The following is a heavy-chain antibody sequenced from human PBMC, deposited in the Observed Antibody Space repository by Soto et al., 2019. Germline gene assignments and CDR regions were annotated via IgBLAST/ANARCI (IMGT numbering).Heavy chain of an antibody. Sequence: GASVRVYCTGSGYRRTEASVHWVRQDTEIGLEWMGGSNPEDGETIYAQKVQGRVIMTEDTSTDTAYMELSSLSSVTAADTAVYYCARVFSDSSSFFDPRGQGTLVTVSS. V-gene: IGHV1-24*01. CDR3: ARVFSDSSSFFDP. D-gene: IGHD6-13*01. CDR1: GYRRTEAS. J-gene: IGHJ5*02. CDR2: SNPEDGET.